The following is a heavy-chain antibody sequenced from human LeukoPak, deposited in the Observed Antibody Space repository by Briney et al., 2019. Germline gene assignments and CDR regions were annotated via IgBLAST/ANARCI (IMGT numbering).Heavy chain of an antibody. V-gene: IGHV4-34*01. CDR3: ARDSNYGWFDP. Sequence: PSETLSLTRAVYGGSFSGYYWSWIRQPPGKGLEWIGEINHSGSTNYNPSLKSRVTISVDTSKNQFSLKLSSVTAADTAVYYCARDSNYGWFDPWGQGTLVTVSS. J-gene: IGHJ5*02. CDR1: GGSFSGYY. CDR2: INHSGST. D-gene: IGHD4-11*01.